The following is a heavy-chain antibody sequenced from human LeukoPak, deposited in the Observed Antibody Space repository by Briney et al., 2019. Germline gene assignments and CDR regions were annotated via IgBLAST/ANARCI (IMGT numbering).Heavy chain of an antibody. V-gene: IGHV4-4*07. J-gene: IGHJ4*02. CDR2: IYTSGRT. CDR1: GRSISSYY. Sequence: SETLSLTCTVSGRSISSYYWSWIRQPAGKGLEWIGRIYTSGRTNYNPSLKSRVTMSVDTSKNQFSLKLTSMTAADTAVYYCAREYYYDSSGIFDYWGQGTLVTVSS. D-gene: IGHD3-22*01. CDR3: AREYYYDSSGIFDY.